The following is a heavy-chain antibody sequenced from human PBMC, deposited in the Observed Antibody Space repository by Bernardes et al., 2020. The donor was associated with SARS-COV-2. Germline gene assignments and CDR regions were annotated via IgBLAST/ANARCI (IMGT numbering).Heavy chain of an antibody. D-gene: IGHD3-16*01. J-gene: IGHJ2*01. CDR3: ARAVWGIWHFDL. Sequence: SETLSLTCAVYGGSLSGYYWNWIRQPPGKGLEWIGEINYSGSTNYNPSLKSRVTISVDTSKNKFSLKLTSVTAADTVVYYCARAVWGIWHFDLWGRDTLVTGSS. CDR1: GGSLSGYY. V-gene: IGHV4-34*01. CDR2: INYSGST.